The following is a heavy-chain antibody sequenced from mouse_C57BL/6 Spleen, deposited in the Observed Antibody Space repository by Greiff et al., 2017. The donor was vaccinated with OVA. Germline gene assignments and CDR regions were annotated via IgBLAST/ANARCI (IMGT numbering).Heavy chain of an antibody. D-gene: IGHD1-1*01. V-gene: IGHV1-22*01. CDR1: GYTFTDYN. Sequence: EVQLQQSGPELVKPGASVKMSCTASGYTFTDYNMHWVKQSHGKSLEWIGYINPNNGGTSSNQKFHGKATLTVNKSSSTAYMELRSLTAEDSAVYYCARYRSSYDDYWGQGTTRTVSS. CDR2: INPNNGGT. CDR3: ARYRSSYDDY. J-gene: IGHJ2*01.